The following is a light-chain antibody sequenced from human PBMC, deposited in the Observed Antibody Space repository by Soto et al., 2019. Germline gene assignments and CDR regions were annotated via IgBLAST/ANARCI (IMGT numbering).Light chain of an antibody. V-gene: IGKV3-15*01. CDR1: QSVSSN. J-gene: IGKJ1*01. CDR3: QQYNNWSLA. Sequence: EIVMTQSPATLSVSPGERATLSCTASQSVSSNLAWYQQKPGQAPRLLIYGASTRATGIPSRFSGSGSGTEFTLTISSLQSEDFAVYYCQQYNNWSLAFGQGTKVEIK. CDR2: GAS.